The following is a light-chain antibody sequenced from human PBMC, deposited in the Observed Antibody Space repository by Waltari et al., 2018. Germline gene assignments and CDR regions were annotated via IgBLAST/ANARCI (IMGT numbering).Light chain of an antibody. V-gene: IGLV1-51*02. J-gene: IGLJ3*02. Sequence: QSVLTQPPSVSAAPGQKVSISCSGSSFNIGNNFISWYQQFPGTAPKLLIYENNHRPSGIPDRFSGSKSGPSATLDITGLQTGDEADYYCGTWDSRLSAWVFGGGTKLTV. CDR1: SFNIGNNF. CDR2: ENN. CDR3: GTWDSRLSAWV.